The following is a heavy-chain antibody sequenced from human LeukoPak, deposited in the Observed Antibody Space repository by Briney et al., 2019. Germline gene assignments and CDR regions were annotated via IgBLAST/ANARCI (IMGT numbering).Heavy chain of an antibody. D-gene: IGHD5-18*01. Sequence: PGGSLRLSCAASGFTFSDYYMSWIRQAPGKGLEWVSYISYGGSTIYYADSVKGRFTTSRDNAKNSLYLQMNSLRDEDTAVYYCAREGRYSYGPLDYWGQGTLVTVSS. CDR1: GFTFSDYY. V-gene: IGHV3-11*01. CDR3: AREGRYSYGPLDY. J-gene: IGHJ4*02. CDR2: ISYGGSTI.